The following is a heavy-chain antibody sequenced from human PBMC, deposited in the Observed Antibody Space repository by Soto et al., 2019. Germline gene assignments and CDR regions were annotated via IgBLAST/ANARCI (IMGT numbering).Heavy chain of an antibody. CDR1: GGSFSGYY. J-gene: IGHJ6*03. CDR3: ARDNAQYDFWSGSYYYMDV. V-gene: IGHV4-34*01. CDR2: INHSGST. Sequence: SETLSVTCAVSGGSFSGYYWSWIRQPPGKGLEWIGEINHSGSTNYNPSLKSRVTISVDTSKNQFSLKLSSVTAADTAVYYCARDNAQYDFWSGSYYYMDVWGKGTTVTVSS. D-gene: IGHD3-3*01.